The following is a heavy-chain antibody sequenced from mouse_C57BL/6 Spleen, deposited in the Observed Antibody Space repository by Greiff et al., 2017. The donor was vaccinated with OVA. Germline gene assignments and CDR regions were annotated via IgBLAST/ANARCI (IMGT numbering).Heavy chain of an antibody. CDR1: GFSFTSYG. Sequence: QVQLQQSGPGLVQPSQRLSITCTVSGFSFTSYGVHWVRQSPGKGLEWLGVIWSGGSTDYNADFISRLSISKDKSKIQVFFKMNSLQADDTAMYYCAGEGYGSIYECFAYWGQGTLVTVSA. J-gene: IGHJ3*01. D-gene: IGHD1-1*01. CDR2: IWSGGST. V-gene: IGHV2-2*01. CDR3: AGEGYGSIYECFAY.